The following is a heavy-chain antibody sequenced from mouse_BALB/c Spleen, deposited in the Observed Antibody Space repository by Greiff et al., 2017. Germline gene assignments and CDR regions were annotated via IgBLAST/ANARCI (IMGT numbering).Heavy chain of an antibody. CDR2: IDPANGNT. J-gene: IGHJ1*01. D-gene: IGHD2-4*01. V-gene: IGHV14-3*02. CDR3: ARFLGDYDDD. Sequence: VQLQQSGAELVKPGASVKLSCTASGFNITDTYMHWVKQRPEQGLEWIGRIDPANGNTKYDPKFQGKATITADTSSNTAYLQLSSLTSEDTAVYYCARFLGDYDDDWGEGTTVTVSA. CDR1: GFNITDTY.